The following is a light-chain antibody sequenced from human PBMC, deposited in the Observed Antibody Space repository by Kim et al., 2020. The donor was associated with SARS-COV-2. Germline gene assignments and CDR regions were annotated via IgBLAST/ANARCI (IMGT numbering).Light chain of an antibody. V-gene: IGLV3-1*01. CDR1: KLGGYY. J-gene: IGLJ2*01. Sequence: SYELTQPPSVSVSPGQTASITCSGDKLGGYYVSWYQQKPGQAPLLVIYQDTKRPSGIPERFSGSNSENTATLTISGTQAMDEADYYCQAWDSSTDVVFGG. CDR2: QDT. CDR3: QAWDSSTDVV.